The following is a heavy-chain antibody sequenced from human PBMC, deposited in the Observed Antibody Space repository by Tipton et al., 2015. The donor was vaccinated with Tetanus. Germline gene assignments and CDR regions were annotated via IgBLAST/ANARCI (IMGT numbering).Heavy chain of an antibody. CDR1: GGSVRSGSYY. CDR3: ARRSYCSSSRCFDAFDL. J-gene: IGHJ3*01. CDR2: ISYSGST. V-gene: IGHV4-61*01. Sequence: TLSLTCTVSGGSVRSGSYYWNWIRQPPGKGLEWIGYISYSGSTNYSPSLKSRVAISMDTSKNQISLKLSSVTAADTAVYYCARRSYCSSSRCFDAFDLWGQGTMVTVSS. D-gene: IGHD2-2*01.